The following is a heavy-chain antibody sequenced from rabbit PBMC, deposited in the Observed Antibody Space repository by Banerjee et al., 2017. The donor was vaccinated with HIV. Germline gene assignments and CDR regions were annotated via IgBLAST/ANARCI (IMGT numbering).Heavy chain of an antibody. CDR1: GVSFSISSY. V-gene: IGHV1S40*01. D-gene: IGHD1-1*01. J-gene: IGHJ6*01. CDR2: IDSGSTDFT. Sequence: QSLEESGGDLVKPEASLTLTCTASGVSFSISSYMCWVRQAPGKGLEWIACIDSGSTDFTYFATWAKGRFTISKTSSTTVTLQMTRLTAADTATYFCARDTSSSFSSYGMDLWGPGTLVTVS. CDR3: ARDTSSSFSSYGMDL.